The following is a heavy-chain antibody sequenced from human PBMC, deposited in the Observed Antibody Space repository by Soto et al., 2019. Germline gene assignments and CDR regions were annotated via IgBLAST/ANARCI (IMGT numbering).Heavy chain of an antibody. V-gene: IGHV4-39*01. CDR2: IYDRGST. CDR3: ARHWSSNNWIDY. CDR1: GGSISSSSSY. D-gene: IGHD1-1*01. J-gene: IGHJ4*02. Sequence: SETXSLTCTVSGGSISSSSSYWGWIRQPPGKGLEWIGSIYDRGSTYYNPSLKSRVTISVDPSNNQFSLKLSSVTAADTAVYYCARHWSSNNWIDYWGQGTLVTVSS.